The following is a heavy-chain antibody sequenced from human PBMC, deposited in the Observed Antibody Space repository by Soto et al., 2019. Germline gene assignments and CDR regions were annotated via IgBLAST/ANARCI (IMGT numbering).Heavy chain of an antibody. CDR3: TTRTFYYDSSGYYCAY. J-gene: IGHJ4*02. D-gene: IGHD3-22*01. Sequence: WIRQPPGKGLEWVGRIKDETDGGTTDYAATVKGRFTISRDDSKNTVYLQMNSLKTEDTAVYYCTTRTFYYDSSGYYCAYWGQGTLVTVSS. CDR2: IKDETDGGTT. V-gene: IGHV3-15*05.